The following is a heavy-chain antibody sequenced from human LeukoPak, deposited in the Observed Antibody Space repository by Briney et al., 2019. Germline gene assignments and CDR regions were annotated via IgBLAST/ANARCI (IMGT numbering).Heavy chain of an antibody. V-gene: IGHV3-23*01. D-gene: IGHD6-19*01. Sequence: GGSLRLSCAASGFTFDSCGMSLVRQAPGKGLEWVSSISGTGGTTYYADSVKGRFTISRDNSKNTLFLQMNSLRAEDTAIYYCAKDRANTGWYGRFDSWGQGALVTVSS. CDR3: AKDRANTGWYGRFDS. J-gene: IGHJ4*02. CDR1: GFTFDSCG. CDR2: ISGTGGTT.